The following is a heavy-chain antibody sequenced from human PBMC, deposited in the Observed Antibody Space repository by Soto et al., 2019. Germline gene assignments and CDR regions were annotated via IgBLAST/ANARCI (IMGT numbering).Heavy chain of an antibody. CDR2: ISSSSTFI. J-gene: IGHJ6*02. CDR3: ARADSPKGYYYGLDV. V-gene: IGHV3-21*01. Sequence: GGSLRLSFAASVVTFSHYNNNCVRQATGKGLEWVSSISSSSTFIYYADSVKGRFTISRDNAKNSLYLQMNSLRAEDTAVYYCARADSPKGYYYGLDVWGQGTTVTVSS. CDR1: VVTFSHYN. D-gene: IGHD2-15*01.